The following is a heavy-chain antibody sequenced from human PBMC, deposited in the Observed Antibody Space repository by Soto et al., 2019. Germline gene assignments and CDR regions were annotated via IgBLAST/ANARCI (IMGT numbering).Heavy chain of an antibody. J-gene: IGHJ4*02. D-gene: IGHD6-19*01. V-gene: IGHV3-30-3*01. CDR1: GFTFSSYA. CDR3: AREVAGTGPFDY. Sequence: GGSLRLSCAASGFTFSSYAMHWVRQAPGKGLEWVAVISYDGSNKYYADSVKGRFTISRDNSKNTLYLQMNSLRAEDTAVYYCAREVAGTGPFDYWGQGTLVTVSS. CDR2: ISYDGSNK.